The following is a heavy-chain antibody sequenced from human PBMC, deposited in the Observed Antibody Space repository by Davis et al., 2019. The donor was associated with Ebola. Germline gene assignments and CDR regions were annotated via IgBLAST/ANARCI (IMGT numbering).Heavy chain of an antibody. V-gene: IGHV4-59*08. CDR1: GGSISSYY. CDR3: ATYYDFWSGYRDY. Sequence: MPGGSLRLSCTVSGGSISSYYWSWIRQPPGKGLEWIGYIYYSGSTNYNPSLKSRVTISVDTSKNQFSLKLSSVTAADTAVYYCATYYDFWSGYRDYWGQGTLVTVSS. J-gene: IGHJ4*02. D-gene: IGHD3-3*01. CDR2: IYYSGST.